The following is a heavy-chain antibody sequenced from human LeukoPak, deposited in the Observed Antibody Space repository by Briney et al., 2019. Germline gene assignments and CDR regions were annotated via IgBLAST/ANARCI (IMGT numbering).Heavy chain of an antibody. Sequence: GGSLRLSCAASGFTFSSYAMSWVRQAPGKGLEWVSAISGSGGSTYYADSVKGRFTVSRDNAKDTLYLQMNSLRVEDTAVYYCARGPYYAAGSFDYWGQGTLVTVSS. D-gene: IGHD3-10*01. CDR2: ISGSGGST. J-gene: IGHJ4*02. CDR1: GFTFSSYA. CDR3: ARGPYYAAGSFDY. V-gene: IGHV3-23*01.